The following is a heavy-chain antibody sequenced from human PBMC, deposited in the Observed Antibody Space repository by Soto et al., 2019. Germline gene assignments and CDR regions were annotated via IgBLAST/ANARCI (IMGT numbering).Heavy chain of an antibody. V-gene: IGHV4-34*01. CDR3: AGGRGVRGTVIATYYSYGVDV. CDR2: INHSGST. Sequence: QVQLQQWGAGLLKPSETLSLTCAVYGGSFSSYYWNWIRQPPGKGLEWIGEINHSGSTNYKPSLKSGVTISVDTSKKQFSLKLSSVTAADTAVYYCAGGRGVRGTVIATYYSYGVDVWGQGTTVTVSS. CDR1: GGSFSSYY. D-gene: IGHD3-10*01. J-gene: IGHJ6*02.